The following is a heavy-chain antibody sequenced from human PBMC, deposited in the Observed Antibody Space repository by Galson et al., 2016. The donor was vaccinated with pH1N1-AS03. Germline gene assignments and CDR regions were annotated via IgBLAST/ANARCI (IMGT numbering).Heavy chain of an antibody. Sequence: SLRLSCAASGLIFSNSAMHWVRQAPGKGLEWVAVMSSDGGNEYYADAVKGRFTISRDPSRNTLYLQMNSLRVEDTAEYYCAAGDYVAASFDNWGQGTLVTVSS. CDR1: GLIFSNSA. CDR2: MSSDGGNE. CDR3: AAGDYVAASFDN. D-gene: IGHD3-16*01. J-gene: IGHJ4*02. V-gene: IGHV3-30-3*01.